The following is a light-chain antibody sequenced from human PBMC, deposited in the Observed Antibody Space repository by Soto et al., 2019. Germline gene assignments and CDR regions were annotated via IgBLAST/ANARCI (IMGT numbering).Light chain of an antibody. CDR2: ATS. CDR3: QQHNNYPFT. Sequence: DIQMTQSPSSLSASIGDRVTLTCRASEGINKNLGWYQQKPGRAPNRLISATSTLESGVPSRFSGGGFGTEFTLTISSLQPEDFATYFCQQHNNYPFTFGPGTKVDIK. CDR1: EGINKN. V-gene: IGKV1-17*01. J-gene: IGKJ3*01.